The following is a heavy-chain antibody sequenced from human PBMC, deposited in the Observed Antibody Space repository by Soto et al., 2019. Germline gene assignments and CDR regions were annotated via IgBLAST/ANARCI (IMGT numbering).Heavy chain of an antibody. CDR2: INPSGGST. J-gene: IGHJ6*02. Sequence: ASVKGSCKASGYTFTSYYMHWVRQAPGQGLEWMGVINPSGGSTSYAQKFQGRVTMTRDTSTSTVYMELSSLRSEDTAVYYCAREAYSGYDRYYYGMDVWGQGTTVTGSS. V-gene: IGHV1-46*01. CDR3: AREAYSGYDRYYYGMDV. D-gene: IGHD5-12*01. CDR1: GYTFTSYY.